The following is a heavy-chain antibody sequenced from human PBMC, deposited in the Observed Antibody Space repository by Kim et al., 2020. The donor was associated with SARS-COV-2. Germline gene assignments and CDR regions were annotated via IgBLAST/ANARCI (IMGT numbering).Heavy chain of an antibody. CDR3: AREGFYGDIDAFDI. D-gene: IGHD4-17*01. V-gene: IGHV4-59*01. Sequence: SETLSLTCTVSGGSISSYYWSWIRQPPGKGLEWIGYIYYSGSTNYNPSLKSRVTISVDTSKNQFSLKLSSVTAADTAVYYCAREGFYGDIDAFDIWGQGTMVTVSS. CDR1: GGSISSYY. J-gene: IGHJ3*02. CDR2: IYYSGST.